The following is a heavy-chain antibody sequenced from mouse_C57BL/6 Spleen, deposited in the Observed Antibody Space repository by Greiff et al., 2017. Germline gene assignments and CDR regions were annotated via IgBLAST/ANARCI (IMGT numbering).Heavy chain of an antibody. CDR2: ISSGSSTI. D-gene: IGHD4-1*01. CDR3: ARNVGRWYFDV. Sequence: EVKLVESGGGLVKPGGSLKLSCAASGFTFSDYGMHWVRQAPEKGLEWVAYISSGSSTIYYADTVKGRFTISRDNAKNTLFLQMTSLRPEDTAMYYFARNVGRWYFDVWGTGTTVTVSS. J-gene: IGHJ1*03. V-gene: IGHV5-17*01. CDR1: GFTFSDYG.